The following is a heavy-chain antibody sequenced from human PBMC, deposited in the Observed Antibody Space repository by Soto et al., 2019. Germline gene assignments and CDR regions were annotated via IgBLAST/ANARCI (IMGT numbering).Heavy chain of an antibody. J-gene: IGHJ6*02. CDR3: TTAVPLCSGGSCYYGMDV. CDR2: IKSKTDGGTT. CDR1: GFTFSNAW. V-gene: IGHV3-15*07. D-gene: IGHD2-15*01. Sequence: PGGSLRLSCAASGFTFSNAWMNWVRQAPGKGLEWVGRIKSKTDGGTTDYAAPVKGRFTISRDDSKNTLYLQMNSLKTEDTAVYYCTTAVPLCSGGSCYYGMDVWGQGTTVTVSS.